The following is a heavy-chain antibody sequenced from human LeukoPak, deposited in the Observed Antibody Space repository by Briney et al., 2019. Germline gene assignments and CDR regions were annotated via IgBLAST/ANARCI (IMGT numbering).Heavy chain of an antibody. CDR1: GFTLSGYA. CDR2: ISSDSGTT. V-gene: IGHV3-23*01. Sequence: GGSLRLSCAASGFTLSGYAMGWVRQAPGVELEGVSEISSDSGTTFYADSVKGRVTISRDNSENTLFLQMNSLRADDAAVYYCAKRDHDGWFFFDYWGQGNLVAVSS. CDR3: AKRDHDGWFFFDY. D-gene: IGHD6-19*01. J-gene: IGHJ4*02.